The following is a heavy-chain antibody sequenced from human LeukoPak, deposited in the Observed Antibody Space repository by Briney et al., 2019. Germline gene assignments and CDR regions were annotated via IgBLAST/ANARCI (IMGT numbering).Heavy chain of an antibody. J-gene: IGHJ4*02. CDR2: IYSGGRT. CDR3: ARAGPSSSWHQFDY. Sequence: GGSLRLSCAASGFTVSRNYMGWVRQAPGKGLEWVSVIYSGGRTYYADSVKGRFTISRDNSKNTLYLQMNRLRAEDTAVYYCARAGPSSSWHQFDYWGQGTLVTVSS. CDR1: GFTVSRNY. V-gene: IGHV3-66*01. D-gene: IGHD6-13*01.